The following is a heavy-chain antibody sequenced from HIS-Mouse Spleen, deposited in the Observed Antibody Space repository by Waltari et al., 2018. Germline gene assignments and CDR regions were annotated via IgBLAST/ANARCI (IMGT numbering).Heavy chain of an antibody. J-gene: IGHJ2*01. D-gene: IGHD6-13*01. Sequence: EVQLVESGGGLIQPGGSLRLSCAASGFTVSSNYMSWVRRATGKGMDGCSFIYSGGSTYNAESWKGRFTISRDKSKNSRYLQMNSLRAEDTAVYYCARGGLAAAGWYFDLWGRGTLVTVSS. V-gene: IGHV3-53*01. CDR1: GFTVSSNY. CDR2: IYSGGST. CDR3: ARGGLAAAGWYFDL.